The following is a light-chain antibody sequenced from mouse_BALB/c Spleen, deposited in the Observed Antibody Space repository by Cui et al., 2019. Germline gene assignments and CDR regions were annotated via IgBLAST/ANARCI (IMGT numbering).Light chain of an antibody. Sequence: ENVLTQSPAIMAASLGEKVTMTCSASSSVSSSYLHWYQQKSGTSPKLWIYSTSNLASGVPARFSGSGAGISYSLTISSMEAENDATYYCQQWSGYPLTFGAGTKLELK. CDR1: SSVSSSY. V-gene: IGKV4-51*01. CDR3: QQWSGYPLT. CDR2: STS. J-gene: IGKJ5*01.